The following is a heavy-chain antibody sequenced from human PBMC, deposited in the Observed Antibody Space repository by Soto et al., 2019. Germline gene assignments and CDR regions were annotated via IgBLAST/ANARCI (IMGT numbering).Heavy chain of an antibody. CDR1: GYNFNAFY. J-gene: IGHJ4*02. V-gene: IGHV1-2*02. CDR3: ARAPPPRAAAADFAD. Sequence: QVRFVQSGAEVKKPGASVKVSCKTSGYNFNAFYIHWVRQAPGQGLERMGWINPNSGGTKFAQRLQGRVTMTRDTSINTTYIEVTSLTSDATAIYFCARAPPPRAAAADFADWGQGSLVTVSS. D-gene: IGHD6-13*01. CDR2: INPNSGGT.